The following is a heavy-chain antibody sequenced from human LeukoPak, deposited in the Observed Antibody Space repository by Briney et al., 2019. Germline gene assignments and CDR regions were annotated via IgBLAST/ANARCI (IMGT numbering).Heavy chain of an antibody. J-gene: IGHJ4*02. D-gene: IGHD6-13*01. V-gene: IGHV3-53*01. CDR1: GFTFSTYA. Sequence: AGGSLRLSCAASGFTFSTYAMSWVRQAPGKGLEWVSVIYSGGSTYYADSVKGRFTISRDNSKNTLFLQMSSLRAEDTAVYYCARDLYSSSWYGYFDYWGQGTLVTVSS. CDR2: IYSGGST. CDR3: ARDLYSSSWYGYFDY.